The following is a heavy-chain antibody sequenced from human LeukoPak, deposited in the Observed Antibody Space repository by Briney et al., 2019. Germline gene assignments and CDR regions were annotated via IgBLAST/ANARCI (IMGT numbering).Heavy chain of an antibody. J-gene: IGHJ3*02. CDR2: IYYNGST. Sequence: SETLSLTCTVSGGSISSSSCYWGWIRQPPGKGLEWIGSIYYNGSTYYNPSLKSRVTISVDTSKNQFSLKLSSVTAADTAVYYCARVEMATTDAFDIWGRGTMVTVSS. CDR1: GGSISSSSCY. CDR3: ARVEMATTDAFDI. D-gene: IGHD5-24*01. V-gene: IGHV4-39*01.